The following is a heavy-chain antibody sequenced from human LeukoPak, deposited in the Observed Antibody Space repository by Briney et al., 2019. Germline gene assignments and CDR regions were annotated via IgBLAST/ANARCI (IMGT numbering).Heavy chain of an antibody. CDR1: GDSVSINSAA. CDR2: TYQRSKWYN. CDR3: ARSPSPYSSGWYFDY. V-gene: IGHV6-1*01. J-gene: IGHJ4*02. D-gene: IGHD6-19*01. Sequence: KPSQTLPLTCAISGDSVSINSAAWNWIRQSPSRGLEWLGRTYQRSKWYNDYAVSVKSRITINPDISKNQFSLQLNSVTPEDTAVYYCARSPSPYSSGWYFDYWGQGTLVTVSS.